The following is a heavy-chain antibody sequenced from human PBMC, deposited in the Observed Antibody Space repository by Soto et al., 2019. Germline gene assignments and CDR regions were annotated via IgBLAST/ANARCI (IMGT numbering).Heavy chain of an antibody. CDR3: ARRYGSSFDY. Sequence: QVQLQESGPGLVKPSETLSLTCTVSGGSISSWYWSWIRQPPGKGLEWIGYIYYSGSTNYNPSLKSRVTISVDASKNQFSLKLSSVTAAGTAAYYCARRYGSSFDYWGQGTLVTVSS. D-gene: IGHD5-12*01. CDR1: GGSISSWY. V-gene: IGHV4-59*08. CDR2: IYYSGST. J-gene: IGHJ4*02.